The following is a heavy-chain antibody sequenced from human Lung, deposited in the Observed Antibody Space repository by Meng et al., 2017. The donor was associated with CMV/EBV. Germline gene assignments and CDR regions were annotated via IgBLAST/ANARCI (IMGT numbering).Heavy chain of an antibody. J-gene: IGHJ5*02. CDR1: GYTFPSFG. CDR3: ARDRWRSPTSPFRAYPHEKWFDP. Sequence: ASVXVSXXASGYTFPSFGISWLRQAPGQGLEWLGWISPYNGNTTSAQKIQDRVTMTTDTSTSTAYMELRSLKSDDTAIYYCARDRWRSPTSPFRAYPHEKWFDPWGQGTLVTVSS. D-gene: IGHD2-2*01. CDR2: ISPYNGNT. V-gene: IGHV1-18*01.